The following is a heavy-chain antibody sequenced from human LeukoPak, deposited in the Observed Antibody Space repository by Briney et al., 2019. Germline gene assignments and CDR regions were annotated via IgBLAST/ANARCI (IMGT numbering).Heavy chain of an antibody. CDR2: IYHSGST. CDR1: GGSISSGGYS. Sequence: SRTLSLTCAVSGGSISSGGYSWSWIRQPPGKGLEWIGYIYHSGSTYYNPSLKSRVTISVDRSKNQFSLKLSSVTAADTAVYYCARGKAAAKDYWGQGTLVTVSS. CDR3: ARGKAAAKDY. V-gene: IGHV4-30-2*01. D-gene: IGHD6-13*01. J-gene: IGHJ4*02.